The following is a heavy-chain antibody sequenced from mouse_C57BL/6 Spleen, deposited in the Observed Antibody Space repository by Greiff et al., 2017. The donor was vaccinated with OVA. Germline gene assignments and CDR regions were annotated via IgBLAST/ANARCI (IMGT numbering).Heavy chain of an antibody. CDR2: IWSGGST. D-gene: IGHD1-1*01. V-gene: IGHV2-2*01. CDR3: ARYYYGSSYVAWFAY. CDR1: GFSLTSYG. J-gene: IGHJ3*01. Sequence: VQLQQSGPGLVQPSQSLSITCTVSGFSLTSYGVHWVRQSPGKGLEWLGVIWSGGSTDYNAAFISRLSISTDNSKSQVFFKMTSLQADDTAIYYCARYYYGSSYVAWFAYWGQGTLVTVSA.